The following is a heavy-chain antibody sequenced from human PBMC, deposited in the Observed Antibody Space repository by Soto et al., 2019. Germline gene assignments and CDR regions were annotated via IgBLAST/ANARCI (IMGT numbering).Heavy chain of an antibody. CDR2: IYYSGST. Sequence: PSETLSLTCAVSGGSISSGGYSWSWIRQPPGKGLEWIGYIYYSGSTNYNPSLKSRATISVDTSKNQFTLKLSSVTAADTAVYYCARRDDSGWCIWNYWGQGTLVTVSS. CDR3: ARRDDSGWCIWNY. D-gene: IGHD6-19*01. J-gene: IGHJ4*02. V-gene: IGHV4-61*08. CDR1: GGSISSGGYS.